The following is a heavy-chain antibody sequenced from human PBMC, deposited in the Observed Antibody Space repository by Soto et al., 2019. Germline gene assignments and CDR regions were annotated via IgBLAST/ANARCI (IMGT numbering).Heavy chain of an antibody. Sequence: SEPLSLTCSVSTYSISSGFFWGWIRQPPGKGLEWIGSIFYTGDTYYNPSLKSRITMSVDTSRNQFSLKLTSLTAADTAVYYCARDTNSLDPWGQGILVTVSS. J-gene: IGHJ5*02. CDR3: ARDTNSLDP. CDR1: TYSISSGFF. CDR2: IFYTGDT. V-gene: IGHV4-38-2*02. D-gene: IGHD1-1*01.